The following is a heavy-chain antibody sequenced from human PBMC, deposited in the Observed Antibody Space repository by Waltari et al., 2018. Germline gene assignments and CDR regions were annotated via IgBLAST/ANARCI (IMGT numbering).Heavy chain of an antibody. CDR3: ARGLTGSYYYYMDV. Sequence: EVQLVESGGASVQPGGSLRLSWVVSEFDLSIHSMLWVRQPPGKGLVWVSHIDNSGGDTAYADPVKGRFTISRDTATNTLFLQMNNLRVDDTAVYYCARGLTGSYYYYMDVWGKGTSVIVSS. D-gene: IGHD7-27*01. J-gene: IGHJ6*03. CDR1: EFDLSIHS. V-gene: IGHV3-74*01. CDR2: IDNSGGDT.